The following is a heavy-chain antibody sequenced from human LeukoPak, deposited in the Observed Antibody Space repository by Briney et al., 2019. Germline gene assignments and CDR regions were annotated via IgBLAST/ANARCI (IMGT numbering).Heavy chain of an antibody. CDR3: AKDPPDFDSSGQKYFDY. D-gene: IGHD3-22*01. V-gene: IGHV3-48*01. CDR2: ISSSSSTI. CDR1: GFTFSSYS. Sequence: GGSLRLSCASSGFTFSSYSMNLVRQAPGKGLEWVSYISSSSSTIYYADSVKGRFTISRDNSKNTLVLQLNSLRAEDTAVYYCAKDPPDFDSSGQKYFDYWGQGTLVTVSS. J-gene: IGHJ4*02.